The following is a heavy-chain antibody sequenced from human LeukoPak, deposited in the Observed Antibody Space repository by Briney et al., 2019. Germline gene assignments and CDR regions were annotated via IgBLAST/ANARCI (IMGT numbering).Heavy chain of an antibody. Sequence: GGSLRLSCAASGFTFSCYSMNWVRQAPGKGLEWVSSISSSSSYIYYADSVKGRFTISRDNAKNSLYLQMNSLRAEDTAVYYCAIPVTAGGRDYWGQGTLVTVSS. D-gene: IGHD2-21*02. CDR2: ISSSSSYI. CDR1: GFTFSCYS. J-gene: IGHJ4*02. V-gene: IGHV3-21*01. CDR3: AIPVTAGGRDY.